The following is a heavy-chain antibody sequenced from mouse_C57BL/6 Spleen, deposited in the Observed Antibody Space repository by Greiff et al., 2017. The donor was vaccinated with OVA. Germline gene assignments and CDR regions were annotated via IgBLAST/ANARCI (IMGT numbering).Heavy chain of an antibody. CDR2: IYPGSGST. CDR3: ARFYDGYPYYYAMDY. V-gene: IGHV1-55*01. D-gene: IGHD2-3*01. Sequence: VKLQESGAELVKPGASVKMSCKASGYTFTSYWITWVKQRPGQGLEWIGDIYPGSGSTNYNEKFKSKATLTVDTSSSTAYMQLSSLTSEDSAVYYCARFYDGYPYYYAMDYWGQGTSVTVSS. CDR1: GYTFTSYW. J-gene: IGHJ4*01.